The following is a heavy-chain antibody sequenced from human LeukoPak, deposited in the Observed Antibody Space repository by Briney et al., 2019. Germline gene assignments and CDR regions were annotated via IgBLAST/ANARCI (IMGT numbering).Heavy chain of an antibody. D-gene: IGHD6-13*01. CDR2: ISTSSKYI. CDR3: AKKLGSSPWGPFDI. V-gene: IGHV3-21*01. J-gene: IGHJ3*02. CDR1: RFTFGSYS. Sequence: GGSLRLSCAASRFTFGSYSMNWVRQAPGKGLEWVSSISTSSKYIYYADSVKGRFTISRDNARNSLYLQMNSLRAEDTAVYYCAKKLGSSPWGPFDIWGQGTMVTVSS.